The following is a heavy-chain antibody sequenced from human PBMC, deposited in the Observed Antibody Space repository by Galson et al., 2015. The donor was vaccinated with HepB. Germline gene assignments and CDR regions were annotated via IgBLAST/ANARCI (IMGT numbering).Heavy chain of an antibody. J-gene: IGHJ4*02. D-gene: IGHD6-13*01. V-gene: IGHV1-2*06. CDR3: AKEVAQYSSSWWYFDY. CDR2: INPNRGGT. CDR1: GYTFTGYY. Sequence: SVKVSCKASGYTFTGYYMHWVRQAPGQGLEWMGRINPNRGGTNYAQKFQGRVTMTRDTSISTAYMELSRLRSDDTAVYHCAKEVAQYSSSWWYFDYWGQGTLVTVSS.